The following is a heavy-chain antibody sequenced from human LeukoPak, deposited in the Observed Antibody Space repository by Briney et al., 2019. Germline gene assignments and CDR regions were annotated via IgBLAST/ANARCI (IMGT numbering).Heavy chain of an antibody. D-gene: IGHD6-19*01. Sequence: SETLSLTCAVYGGSFSGYYWGWIRQPPGKGLEWIGSIYYSGSTYYNPSLKSRVTISVDTSKNQFSLKLSSVTAADTAVYYCAILSIAVAAFDIWGQGTMVTVSS. CDR3: AILSIAVAAFDI. J-gene: IGHJ3*02. V-gene: IGHV4-39*01. CDR1: GGSFSGYY. CDR2: IYYSGST.